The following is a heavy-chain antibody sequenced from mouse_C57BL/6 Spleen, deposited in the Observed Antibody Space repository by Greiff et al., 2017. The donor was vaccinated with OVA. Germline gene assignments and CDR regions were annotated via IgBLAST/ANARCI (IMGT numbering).Heavy chain of an antibody. CDR1: GFTFSDYG. CDR2: ISSGSSTI. Sequence: EVKLVESGGGLVKPGGSLKLSCAASGFTFSDYGMHWVRQAPEKGLECVAYISSGSSTIYYADTVKGRFTISRDNAKNTLFLQMTSLRSEDTAMYYCARRDTYAMDYWGQGTSVTVSS. V-gene: IGHV5-17*01. CDR3: ARRDTYAMDY. J-gene: IGHJ4*01.